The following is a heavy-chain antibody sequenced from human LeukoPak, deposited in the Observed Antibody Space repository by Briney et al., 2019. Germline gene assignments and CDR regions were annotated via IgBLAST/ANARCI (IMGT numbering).Heavy chain of an antibody. D-gene: IGHD4-17*01. CDR1: GYTFTGYY. CDR3: ARDDSDYGHMYDY. J-gene: IGHJ4*02. CDR2: INPNSGGT. Sequence: ASVKVSCKASGYTFTGYYMHWVRQAPGQGLEWMGWINPNSGGTNYAQKFQGRVTMTRDTSIGTAYMELSRLRSDDTAVYYCARDDSDYGHMYDYWGQGTLVTVSS. V-gene: IGHV1-2*02.